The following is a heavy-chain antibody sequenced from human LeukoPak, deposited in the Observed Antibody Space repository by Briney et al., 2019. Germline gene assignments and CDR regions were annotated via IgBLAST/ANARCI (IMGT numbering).Heavy chain of an antibody. CDR1: GFTFSSYA. CDR2: ISYDGSNK. Sequence: GRSLRLSCAASGFTFSSYAMHWVRQAPGKGLEWVAVISYDGSNKYYADSVKGRFTISRDNSKNTLYLQMNSLRAEDTAVYYCARGLRGNSGWYGIWGQGTLVTVSS. V-gene: IGHV3-30-3*01. J-gene: IGHJ4*02. CDR3: ARGLRGNSGWYGI. D-gene: IGHD6-19*01.